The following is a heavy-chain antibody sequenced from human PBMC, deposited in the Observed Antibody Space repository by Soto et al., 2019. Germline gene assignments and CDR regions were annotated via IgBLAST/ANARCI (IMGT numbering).Heavy chain of an antibody. CDR3: ARGPATTTSNFDY. CDR2: IYYSGST. CDR1: GGSISSGGYY. D-gene: IGHD6-25*01. Sequence: TLSLTCTVSGGSISSGGYYWSCIRQHPGKGLEWIGYIYYSGSTYYNPSLKSRVTISVDTSKNQFSLKLSSVTSADTAVYYCARGPATTTSNFDYWGQGTLVTVSS. V-gene: IGHV4-31*03. J-gene: IGHJ4*02.